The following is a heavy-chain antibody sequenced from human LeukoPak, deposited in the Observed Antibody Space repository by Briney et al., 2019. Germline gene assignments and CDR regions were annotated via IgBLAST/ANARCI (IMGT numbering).Heavy chain of an antibody. CDR1: GFTFSSYA. CDR3: AKAPANYVDTAMGTFDY. J-gene: IGHJ4*02. D-gene: IGHD5-18*01. V-gene: IGHV3-23*01. CDR2: FSGSGGGT. Sequence: GGSLRLSCAASGFTFSSYAMSWVRQAPGKGLEWVSAFSGSGGGTYYADSVKGRFTIYRDNSKNTLYLQMNSLGAEDTAVYYCAKAPANYVDTAMGTFDYWGQGTLVTVSS.